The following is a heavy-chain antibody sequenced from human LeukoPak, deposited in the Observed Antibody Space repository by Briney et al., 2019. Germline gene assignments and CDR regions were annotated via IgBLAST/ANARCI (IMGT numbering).Heavy chain of an antibody. Sequence: PGGSLRFSCAASGFTFSDYYMSWIRQAPGKGLEWVSYISSSGSTIYYADSVKGRFTISRDNAKNSMYLQMNSLRAEDTAVYYCARDHMVNWFDPWGQGTLVTVSS. D-gene: IGHD3-10*01. CDR1: GFTFSDYY. V-gene: IGHV3-11*01. J-gene: IGHJ5*02. CDR2: ISSSGSTI. CDR3: ARDHMVNWFDP.